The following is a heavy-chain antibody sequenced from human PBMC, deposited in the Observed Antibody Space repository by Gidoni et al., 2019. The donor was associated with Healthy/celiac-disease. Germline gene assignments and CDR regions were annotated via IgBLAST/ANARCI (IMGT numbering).Heavy chain of an antibody. D-gene: IGHD3-16*01. CDR2: IYYSGST. CDR1: GGSISSSSYY. CDR3: ARHLGRDYFDY. Sequence: QLQLQESGPGLVKPSETLSLTCTVSGGSISSSSYYWGWIRQPPGKGLEWIGSIYYSGSTYYNPSLKSRVTISVDTSKNQFSLKLSSVTAADTAVYYCARHLGRDYFDYWGQGTLVTVSS. J-gene: IGHJ4*02. V-gene: IGHV4-39*01.